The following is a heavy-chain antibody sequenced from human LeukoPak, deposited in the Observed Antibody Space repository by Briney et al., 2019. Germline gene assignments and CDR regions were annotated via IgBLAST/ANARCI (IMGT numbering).Heavy chain of an antibody. Sequence: GGSLRLSCAASGFAFSSYAMHWVRQAPGKGLEWVAVISYDGSNKYYADSVKGRFTISRDNSKNTLYLQMNSLRAEDTAVYYCARDLLPRGFDPWGQGTLVTVSS. J-gene: IGHJ5*02. V-gene: IGHV3-30-3*01. CDR3: ARDLLPRGFDP. CDR1: GFAFSSYA. CDR2: ISYDGSNK.